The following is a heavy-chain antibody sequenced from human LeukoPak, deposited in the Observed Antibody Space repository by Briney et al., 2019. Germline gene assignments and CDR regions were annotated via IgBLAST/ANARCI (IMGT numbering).Heavy chain of an antibody. V-gene: IGHV4-59*01. D-gene: IGHD3-10*01. Sequence: SETLSLTCTVSGGSISSYYWSWIRQPPEKGLEWIGYIYYSGSTNYNPSLKSRVTISVDTSKNQFSLKLSSVTAADTAVYYCARVGRHYGSVGAFDIWGQGTMVTVSS. CDR3: ARVGRHYGSVGAFDI. CDR2: IYYSGST. J-gene: IGHJ3*02. CDR1: GGSISSYY.